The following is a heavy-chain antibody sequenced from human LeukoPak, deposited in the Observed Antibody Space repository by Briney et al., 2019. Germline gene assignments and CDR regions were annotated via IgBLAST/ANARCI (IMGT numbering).Heavy chain of an antibody. J-gene: IGHJ4*02. CDR1: GYTFTSYG. CDR3: ARGGDSSGLNRFAY. Sequence: ASVKVSFKASGYTFTSYGISWVRQAPGQGLEWMGWISTYNGNTNYAQKLQGRVTMTRDTSTSTAYMELRSLRSDDTAVYYCARGGDSSGLNRFAYWGQGTLVTVSS. V-gene: IGHV1-18*01. CDR2: ISTYNGNT. D-gene: IGHD3-22*01.